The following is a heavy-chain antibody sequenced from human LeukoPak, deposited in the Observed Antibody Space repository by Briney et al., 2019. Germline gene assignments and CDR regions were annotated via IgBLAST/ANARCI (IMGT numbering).Heavy chain of an antibody. CDR2: INPNSGGT. V-gene: IGHV1-2*02. D-gene: IGHD6-6*01. CDR1: GYTFTGYY. J-gene: IGHJ5*02. Sequence: ASVKVSCKASGYTFTGYYMHWVRQAPGQGLEWMGWINPNSGGTNYAQKFQGRVTMTRDTSISTAYMELSRLRSDDTAVYYCAREYSNSGDNWFDPWGQGTLVTVSS. CDR3: AREYSNSGDNWFDP.